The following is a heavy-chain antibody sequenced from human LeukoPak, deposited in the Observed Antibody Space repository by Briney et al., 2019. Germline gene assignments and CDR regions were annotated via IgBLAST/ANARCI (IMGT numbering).Heavy chain of an antibody. J-gene: IGHJ4*02. D-gene: IGHD2-2*01. CDR2: IKQDGSEK. CDR1: GFTFSSYW. CDR3: AREGPIVVVPAALDY. V-gene: IGHV3-7*03. Sequence: GGSLRLSCAASGFTFSSYWMSWVRQAPGKGLEWVANIKQDGSEKYYVDSVKGRFTISRDNAKNSLYLQMNSLRAEDTALYYCAREGPIVVVPAALDYWGQGTLVTVSS.